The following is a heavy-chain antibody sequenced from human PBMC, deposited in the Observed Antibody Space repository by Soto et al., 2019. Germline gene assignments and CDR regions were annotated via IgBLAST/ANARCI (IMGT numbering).Heavy chain of an antibody. J-gene: IGHJ1*01. D-gene: IGHD6-19*01. CDR2: ISGSGDST. V-gene: IGHV3-23*01. CDR3: AKGVPGIAVAGTGYFQH. Sequence: EVQLLESGGGLVQPGGSLRLSCAASGFTFSSYAMSWVRQAPGKGLEWVSGISGSGDSTYYADSVKGRFTISRDNSKIALHLQMNRLRAEDTAVYDCAKGVPGIAVAGTGYFQHWGQGTLVTVSS. CDR1: GFTFSSYA.